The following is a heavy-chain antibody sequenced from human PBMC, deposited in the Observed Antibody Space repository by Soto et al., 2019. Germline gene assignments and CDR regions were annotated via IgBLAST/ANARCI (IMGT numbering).Heavy chain of an antibody. Sequence: QVQLVESGGGVVQPGRSLRLSCAASGFTFSSYGMHWVRQAPGKGLEWVAVISYDGNNKYYADSVKGRFTISRDNSKNTLYLPMNGLRAEDTAVYYCAKVPTREDYYGMDVWGQGTTVTVPS. V-gene: IGHV3-30*18. CDR3: AKVPTREDYYGMDV. J-gene: IGHJ6*02. CDR1: GFTFSSYG. CDR2: ISYDGNNK.